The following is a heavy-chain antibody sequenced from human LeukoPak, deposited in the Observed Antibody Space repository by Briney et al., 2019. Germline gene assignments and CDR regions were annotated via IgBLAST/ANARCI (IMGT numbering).Heavy chain of an antibody. CDR2: IYHSGST. CDR3: AAEHSSGGMDV. CDR1: GYSISSGYY. D-gene: IGHD3-22*01. V-gene: IGHV4-38-2*02. J-gene: IGHJ6*02. Sequence: SETLSLTCTVSGYSISSGYYWGWIRQPPGKGLEWIGSIYHSGSTCYNPSLKSRVTISVDTSKNQFSLKLSSVTAADTAVYYCAAEHSSGGMDVWGQGTTVTVSS.